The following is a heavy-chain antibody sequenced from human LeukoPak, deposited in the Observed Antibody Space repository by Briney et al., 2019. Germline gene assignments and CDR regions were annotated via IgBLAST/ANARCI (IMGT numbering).Heavy chain of an antibody. D-gene: IGHD3-10*01. CDR3: AKDESRYGSGSYYYSLYAFDI. CDR1: GFTFSNYA. Sequence: GGSLRLSCAASGFTFSNYAMTWVRQAPGKGLEWVSAISHSGGTTYYVDSVKGRFTISRDNSKNTLYLQINSLRAEDTAVYYCAKDESRYGSGSYYYSLYAFDIWGQGTMVTVSS. J-gene: IGHJ3*02. CDR2: ISHSGGTT. V-gene: IGHV3-23*01.